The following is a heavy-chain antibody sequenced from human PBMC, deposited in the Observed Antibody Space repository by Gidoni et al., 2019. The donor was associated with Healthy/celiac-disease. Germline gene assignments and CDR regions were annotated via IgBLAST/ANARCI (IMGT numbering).Heavy chain of an antibody. CDR3: ARDMGFYTYYYDSSGSPDGVDY. V-gene: IGHV3-33*01. Sequence: QVQLVESGGGVVQPGRSLRLSCAASGFTFSSYGMHWVRQAPGKGLEWVAVIWYDGSNKYYADSVKGRFTISRDNSKNTLYLQMNSLRAEDTAVYYCARDMGFYTYYYDSSGSPDGVDYWGQGTLVTVSS. J-gene: IGHJ4*02. CDR1: GFTFSSYG. CDR2: IWYDGSNK. D-gene: IGHD3-22*01.